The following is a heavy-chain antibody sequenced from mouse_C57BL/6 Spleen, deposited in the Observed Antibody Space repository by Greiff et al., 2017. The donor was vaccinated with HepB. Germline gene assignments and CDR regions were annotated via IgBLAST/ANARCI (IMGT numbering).Heavy chain of an antibody. Sequence: EVQLQQSGPELVKPGASVKISCKASGYSFTGYYMNWVKQSPEKSLEWIGEINPSTGGTTYNQKFKAKATLTVDKSSSTAYMQLKSLTSEDSAVYYCARRGYYGPYYAMDYWGQGTSVTVSS. CDR3: ARRGYYGPYYAMDY. J-gene: IGHJ4*01. CDR1: GYSFTGYY. CDR2: INPSTGGT. V-gene: IGHV1-42*01. D-gene: IGHD1-2*01.